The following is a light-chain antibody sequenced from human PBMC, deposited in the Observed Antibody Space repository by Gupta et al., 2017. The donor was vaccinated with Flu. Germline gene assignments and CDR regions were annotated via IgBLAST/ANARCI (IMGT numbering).Light chain of an antibody. Sequence: SRSERATINGKSSQSVLYDSTKKDYLSWYQQKPGQPPKLLISWATTRESGVPDRFSASGSGTDFTLTIASLQAEDVAVYYCQQYYDVPFTFGGGTKVEIK. CDR2: WAT. CDR3: QQYYDVPFT. J-gene: IGKJ4*01. CDR1: QSVLYDSTKKDY. V-gene: IGKV4-1*01.